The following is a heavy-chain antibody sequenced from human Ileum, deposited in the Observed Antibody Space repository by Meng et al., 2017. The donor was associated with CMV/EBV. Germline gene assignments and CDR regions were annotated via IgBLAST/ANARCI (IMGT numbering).Heavy chain of an antibody. CDR2: IYTREGT. D-gene: IGHD3-16*01. CDR1: SAGGNSSVYD. V-gene: IGHV4-61*08. Sequence: CTVSSAGGNSSVYDWQWTRKATGKGLKWSGYIYTREGTKYNTSLESRLTVSLDTSKNQFSQRLRSETAADTDGYYYGNQNGLYWFNNWGQGTLVTVSS. J-gene: IGHJ5*02. CDR3: GNQNGLYWFNN.